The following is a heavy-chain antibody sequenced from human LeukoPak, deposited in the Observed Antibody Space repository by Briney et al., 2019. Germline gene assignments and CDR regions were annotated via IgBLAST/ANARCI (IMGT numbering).Heavy chain of an antibody. CDR3: ATDGRSSGWYGFDY. V-gene: IGHV3-21*01. CDR1: GFTFSFYS. J-gene: IGHJ4*02. CDR2: ITSPVGRM. Sequence: GGSLRLSCGASGFTFSFYSMNWVRQAPGKGLEWVSSITSPVGRMYYADSLKGRITISRDNARSTLYLQMNSLRAEDTAVCYCATDGRSSGWYGFDYWGQGILVTVSS. D-gene: IGHD6-19*01.